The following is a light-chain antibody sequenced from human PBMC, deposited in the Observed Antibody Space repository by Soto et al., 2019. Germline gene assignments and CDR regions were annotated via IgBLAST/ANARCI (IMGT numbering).Light chain of an antibody. CDR1: SSDVGGYNS. V-gene: IGLV2-14*01. J-gene: IGLJ2*01. Sequence: QSVLTQPASVSGSPGQSITISCTGTSSDVGGYNSVSWYQQRPGKAPELMIYEVSNRPSEISHRFSGSKSGNTASLTISGLQAEDEADYYCSSYRDSDTVVFGGGTKVTVL. CDR3: SSYRDSDTVV. CDR2: EVS.